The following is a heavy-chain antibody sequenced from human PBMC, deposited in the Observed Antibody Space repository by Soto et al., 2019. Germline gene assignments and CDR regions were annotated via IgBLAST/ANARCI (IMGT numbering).Heavy chain of an antibody. V-gene: IGHV1-69*11. CDR3: ARWPQPRYTADPYAVDV. J-gene: IGHJ6*02. CDR1: GGTFSSSG. D-gene: IGHD3-16*02. Sequence: QVHLVQSGTEVKKPGSSVKVSCKASGGTFSSSGFSWVRQAPGQGLEWMGMIVPSLDTTNYAQKFQARVTITADEVPITAHMELRSLRSEDTAVYYCARWPQPRYTADPYAVDVWGQGTRVIVSS. CDR2: IVPSLDTT.